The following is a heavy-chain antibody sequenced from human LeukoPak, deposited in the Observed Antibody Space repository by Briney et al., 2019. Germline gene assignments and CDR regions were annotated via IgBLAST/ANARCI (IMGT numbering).Heavy chain of an antibody. D-gene: IGHD4-17*01. Sequence: PSETLSLTCTVSNGSISIYYWSWVRQPAGKRLEWIGRISASGSTNYNPSLKSRVTMSLDTSKNQFSLKLSSVTAADTAVYYCAREITVTRPFDYWGPGTLVTVSS. CDR1: NGSISIYY. V-gene: IGHV4-4*07. J-gene: IGHJ4*02. CDR3: AREITVTRPFDY. CDR2: ISASGST.